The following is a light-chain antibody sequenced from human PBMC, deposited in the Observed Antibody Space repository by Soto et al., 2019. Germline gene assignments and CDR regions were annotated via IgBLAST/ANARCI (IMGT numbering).Light chain of an antibody. CDR3: QQYGSSRET. V-gene: IGKV3-20*01. J-gene: IGKJ1*01. CDR1: QTVSINC. Sequence: EIVLTQSPGTLSLSPGERAILSCRASQTVSINCLAWYQQKPGQAPRLLIYGTSNRATGIPDRFSGSGSGTDFTLTISRLEPEDFAVYYCQQYGSSRETFGQGTKVDIK. CDR2: GTS.